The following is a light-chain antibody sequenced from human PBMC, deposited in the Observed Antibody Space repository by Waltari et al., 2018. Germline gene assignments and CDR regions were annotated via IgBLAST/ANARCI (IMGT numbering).Light chain of an antibody. J-gene: IGKJ1*01. CDR3: QLYESIPVT. CDR2: HAS. V-gene: IGKV3-20*01. CDR1: QSISKY. Sequence: IVLTQSPGTLSLSPGESATLSCRASQSISKYLAWYQQKPGQAPRLLIYHASSRAAGIPDRFSGSGYGTDFSLTISRLEPEDFAVYYCQLYESIPVTYGQGTKVDIK.